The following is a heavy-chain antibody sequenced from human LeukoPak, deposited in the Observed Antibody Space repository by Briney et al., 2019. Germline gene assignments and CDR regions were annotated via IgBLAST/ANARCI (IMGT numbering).Heavy chain of an antibody. Sequence: GGSLRLSCVASGFTFNDFAMSWVRHVPGKGLEWVSLISWDGRTTYYTDSVRGRFTISRDNAKNSLYLQMNSLRSEDTAVYYCARGPSITLIRGGQWYYYMDVWGKGTTVTISS. CDR2: ISWDGRTT. CDR3: ARGPSITLIRGGQWYYYMDV. V-gene: IGHV3-43D*03. D-gene: IGHD3-10*01. J-gene: IGHJ6*03. CDR1: GFTFNDFA.